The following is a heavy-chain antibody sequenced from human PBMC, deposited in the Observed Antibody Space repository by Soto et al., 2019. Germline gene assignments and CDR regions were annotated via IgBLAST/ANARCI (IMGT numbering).Heavy chain of an antibody. D-gene: IGHD6-13*01. V-gene: IGHV3-72*01. CDR1: GFTFSNAW. Sequence: EVQLVESGGGLVKPGGSLRLSCAASGFTFSNAWMSWVRQAPGKGLEWVGRSRNKANSFSTEYAASVKDRFTISRDDSKNSLYLQMNSLEIEDTAVYYCSRGAPGTAPLGSAVYYYPMDVWGQGTTVTVSS. CDR2: SRNKANSFST. J-gene: IGHJ6*02. CDR3: SRGAPGTAPLGSAVYYYPMDV.